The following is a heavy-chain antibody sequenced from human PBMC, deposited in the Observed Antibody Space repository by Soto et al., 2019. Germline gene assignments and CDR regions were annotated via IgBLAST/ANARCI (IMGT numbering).Heavy chain of an antibody. D-gene: IGHD6-13*01. CDR3: AREIMGYS. V-gene: IGHV3-11*01. CDR2: ISSSGTTT. Sequence: QVQLVESGGGLVKPGGSLRLSCAGSGFIFSDYYMGWIRQTPGKGLEWGSYISSSGTTTDYADSVKGRFTISRDNAKNSLYLQMNRLRADDTAVYYCAREIMGYSRDQGILVTVSS. J-gene: IGHJ4*02. CDR1: GFIFSDYY.